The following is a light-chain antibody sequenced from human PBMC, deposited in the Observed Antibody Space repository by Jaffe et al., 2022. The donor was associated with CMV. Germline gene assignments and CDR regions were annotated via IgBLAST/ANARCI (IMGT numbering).Light chain of an antibody. CDR2: GAS. CDR3: QQYYNWWT. V-gene: IGKV3-15*01. CDR1: ESVGSN. Sequence: EILMTQSPATLSVSPGERATLSCRASESVGSNLAWYQQKPGQAPRLLIYGASTRATGVPDRFSGFGSGTEFTLAITGLQSEDFAVYYCQQYYNWWTFGQGTKVDIK. J-gene: IGKJ1*01.